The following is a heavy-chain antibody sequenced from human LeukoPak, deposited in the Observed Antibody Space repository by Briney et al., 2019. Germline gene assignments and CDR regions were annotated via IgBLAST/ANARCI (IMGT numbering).Heavy chain of an antibody. CDR2: IYYSGST. D-gene: IGHD3-10*01. Sequence: PSETLSLTCTVSGGSISSSSYYWGWIRQPPGKGLEWIGSIYYSGSTNYNPSLKSRVTISVDTSKNQFSLKLSSVTAADTAVYYCAREGRNTPWGAITDYAFDIWGQGTMVTVSS. CDR3: AREGRNTPWGAITDYAFDI. J-gene: IGHJ3*02. CDR1: GGSISSSSYY. V-gene: IGHV4-39*07.